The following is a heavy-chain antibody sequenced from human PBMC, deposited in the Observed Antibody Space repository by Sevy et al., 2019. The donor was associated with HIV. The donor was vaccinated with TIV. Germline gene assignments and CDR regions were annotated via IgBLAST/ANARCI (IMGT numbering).Heavy chain of an antibody. CDR2: IYTSGST. Sequence: SDTLSLTCTVSGGSISSYYWSWIRQPAGKGLEWIGRIYTSGSTNYNPSLKSRVTMSVDTSKNQFSLKLSSVTAADTAVYYCARDNQYYYDSSGKDAFDIWGQGTMVTVSS. V-gene: IGHV4-4*07. D-gene: IGHD3-22*01. CDR1: GGSISSYY. J-gene: IGHJ3*02. CDR3: ARDNQYYYDSSGKDAFDI.